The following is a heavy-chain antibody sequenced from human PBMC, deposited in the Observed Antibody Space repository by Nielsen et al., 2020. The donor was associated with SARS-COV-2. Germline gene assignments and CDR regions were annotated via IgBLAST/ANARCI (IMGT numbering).Heavy chain of an antibody. CDR1: GGSITSGDYF. J-gene: IGHJ5*02. D-gene: IGHD1-26*01. V-gene: IGHV4-30-4*01. Sequence: LRLSCTVSGGSITSGDYFWSRIRQPPGKGLEWIGYIYNSGSTSYNPSLKSRLTISVDTSKNQFSLKLSSVTAADTAVYYCVRVELLLEGVHWFDPWGQGTLVTVSS. CDR2: IYNSGST. CDR3: VRVELLLEGVHWFDP.